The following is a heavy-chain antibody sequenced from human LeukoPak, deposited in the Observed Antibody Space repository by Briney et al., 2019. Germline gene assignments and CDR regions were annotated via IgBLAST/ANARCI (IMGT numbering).Heavy chain of an antibody. V-gene: IGHV1-18*01. CDR2: ISAYNGNT. Sequence: ASVKVSCKASGYTFTSYGISWVRQAPGQGLEWMGWISAYNGNTNYAQKLQGRVTMTTDTSTSTAYMELRSLRSDDTAVYYCARCPRNXAAMSPYYYYGMDVWGQGTTVTVSS. J-gene: IGHJ6*02. CDR1: GYTFTSYG. CDR3: ARCPRNXAAMSPYYYYGMDV. D-gene: IGHD2-2*01.